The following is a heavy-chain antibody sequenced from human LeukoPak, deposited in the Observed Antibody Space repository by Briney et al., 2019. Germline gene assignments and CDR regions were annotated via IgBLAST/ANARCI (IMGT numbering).Heavy chain of an antibody. J-gene: IGHJ1*01. CDR2: IKSDGRT. Sequence: PGGSLRLSCAAAGFTFSNYWMHWVRQAPGKGLVWVSRIKSDGRTNYADSVKGRFTISRDNAKNTVSLQMNSLRAEDTGAYYCARAPSEIGGYYPEDFRHWGQGTLVTVSS. D-gene: IGHD3-22*01. CDR3: ARAPSEIGGYYPEDFRH. CDR1: GFTFSNYW. V-gene: IGHV3-74*01.